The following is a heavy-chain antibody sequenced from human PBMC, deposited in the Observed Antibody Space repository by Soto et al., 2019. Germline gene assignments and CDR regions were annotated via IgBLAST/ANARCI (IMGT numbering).Heavy chain of an antibody. CDR3: AHSGIAVAGRVTALDP. D-gene: IGHD6-19*01. CDR1: GFSLSTSEVG. CDR2: IYWDDDK. V-gene: IGHV2-5*02. J-gene: IGHJ5*02. Sequence: QITLKESGPTLVKPTQTLTLTCTFSGFSLSTSEVGVGWIRQPPGKALEWLAVIYWDDDKRHSPSLRSRLTITKDTSKNQVVLTLTNMDPVDTATYYCAHSGIAVAGRVTALDPWGQGSLVTVSS.